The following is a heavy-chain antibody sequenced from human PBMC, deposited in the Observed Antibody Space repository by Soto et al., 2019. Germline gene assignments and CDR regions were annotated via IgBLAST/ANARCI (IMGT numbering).Heavy chain of an antibody. CDR1: GFTVGSYY. D-gene: IGHD3-16*01. J-gene: IGHJ5*02. CDR2: IYADGTT. V-gene: IGHV3-66*01. Sequence: PGGSLRLSCAASGFTVGSYYMNWVRQTPGKGLEWVSVIYADGTTYYADSVKGRFTISRDTSRNMLYFQMNSLRTEDTAVYYCARALRMGGNWFDPWGQGTLVTVSS. CDR3: ARALRMGGNWFDP.